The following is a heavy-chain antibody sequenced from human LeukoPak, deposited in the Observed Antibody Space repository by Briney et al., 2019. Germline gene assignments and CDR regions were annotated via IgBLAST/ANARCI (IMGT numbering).Heavy chain of an antibody. D-gene: IGHD3-16*01. Sequence: PGGSLRLSCAASGFTFNRNGMHWVRQAPGKGLEWVALIWFDGSREYYGDSVKGRFIISRDNSKNTLYLQMNSLRAEDTAVYYCAKDPPGGVFDYWGQGTLVTVSS. J-gene: IGHJ4*02. CDR1: GFTFNRNG. V-gene: IGHV3-33*03. CDR3: AKDPPGGVFDY. CDR2: IWFDGSRE.